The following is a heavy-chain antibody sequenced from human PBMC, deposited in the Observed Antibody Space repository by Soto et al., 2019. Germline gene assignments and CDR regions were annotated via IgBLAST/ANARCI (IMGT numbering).Heavy chain of an antibody. V-gene: IGHV3-7*01. CDR2: ISQDGTEK. CDR3: ARDRGPNTLDY. CDR1: GFTFSKYW. Sequence: VKLVESGGGLVQPGGSLRVSCEDSGFTFSKYWMSWVRQAPGKGLEWVASISQDGTEKHYVDSVKGRFTVSRDNSKNPVYLQMNSLRDGDTAVYFCARDRGPNTLDYWGQGTPVTVSS. J-gene: IGHJ4*02.